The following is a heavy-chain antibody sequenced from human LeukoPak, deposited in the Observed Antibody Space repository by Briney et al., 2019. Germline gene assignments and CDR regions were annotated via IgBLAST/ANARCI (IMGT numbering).Heavy chain of an antibody. D-gene: IGHD4/OR15-4a*01. V-gene: IGHV3-23*01. CDR3: SKRTGASSFDN. Sequence: GGSLRLSCAASGFSFTPYAMNWVRQAPGKGLEWVSTISGSGSKTSYADSVKGRFTISRDNSRNTLHLQINSLRADDTAVYYCSKRTGASSFDNWGQGTLVTVSS. CDR1: GFSFTPYA. J-gene: IGHJ4*02. CDR2: ISGSGSKT.